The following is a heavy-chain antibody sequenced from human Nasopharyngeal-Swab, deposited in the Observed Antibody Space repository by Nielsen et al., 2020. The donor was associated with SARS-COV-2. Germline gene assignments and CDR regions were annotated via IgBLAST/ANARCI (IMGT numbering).Heavy chain of an antibody. V-gene: IGHV3-23*01. J-gene: IGHJ4*02. CDR3: AKVYSYFDI. CDR2: ITGSGGGT. D-gene: IGHD2-15*01. Sequence: GESLKISCAASGFTFSNSAMSWVRQFPGKGLEWVATITGSGGGTYSADSVKGRFTISRDNLKNTLYPQMSSLRADDTAVYYCAKVYSYFDIWGQGTLVTVSS. CDR1: GFTFSNSA.